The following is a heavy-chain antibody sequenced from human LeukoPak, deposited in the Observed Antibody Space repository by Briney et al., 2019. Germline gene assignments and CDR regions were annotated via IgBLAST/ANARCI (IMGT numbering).Heavy chain of an antibody. D-gene: IGHD6-19*01. J-gene: IGHJ6*02. CDR3: ARDEVAVAGNYYYYYYGMDV. CDR1: GFTFDDYA. V-gene: IGHV3-9*01. Sequence: GGSLRLSCAASGFTFDDYAMHWVRQAPGKGLEWVSGISWNSGSIGYADSVKGRFTISRDNSKNTLYLQMNSLRAEDTAVYYCARDEVAVAGNYYYYYYGMDVWGQGTTVTVS. CDR2: ISWNSGSI.